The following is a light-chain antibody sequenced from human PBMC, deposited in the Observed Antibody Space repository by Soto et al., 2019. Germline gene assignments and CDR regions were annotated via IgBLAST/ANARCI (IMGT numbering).Light chain of an antibody. Sequence: DIQMTRSPSTLSASVGDRVTITCRASQNISIWLAWYQQKPGRAPRILIYDSSSLESGVPSTFRGSGSGTEFSLTISRLQPEDFETYYCLQANTSPITFGQGTRLEI. CDR2: DSS. CDR1: QNISIW. J-gene: IGKJ5*01. CDR3: LQANTSPIT. V-gene: IGKV1-5*01.